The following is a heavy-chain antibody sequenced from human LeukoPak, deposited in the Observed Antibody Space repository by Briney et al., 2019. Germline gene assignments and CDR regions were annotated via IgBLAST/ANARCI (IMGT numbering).Heavy chain of an antibody. V-gene: IGHV1-69*06. J-gene: IGHJ6*03. Sequence: ASVKVSCKASGGTFSSYAISWVRQAPGQGLEWMGGIIPIFGTANYAQKFQGRVTITADKSTSTAYMELSSLRSEDTAVYYCARCAYGPEWLVQTYYYYMDVWGKGTTVTVSS. CDR3: ARCAYGPEWLVQTYYYYMDV. CDR2: IIPIFGTA. D-gene: IGHD6-19*01. CDR1: GGTFSSYA.